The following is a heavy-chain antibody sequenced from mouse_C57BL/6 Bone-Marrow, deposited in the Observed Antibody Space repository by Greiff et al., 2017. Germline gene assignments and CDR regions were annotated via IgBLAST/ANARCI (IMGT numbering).Heavy chain of an antibody. CDR1: GFTFSSYT. D-gene: IGHD1-1*01. CDR2: ISGGGGNT. V-gene: IGHV5-9*01. CDR3: ARHGFITTVVDFDY. J-gene: IGHJ2*01. Sequence: VQLKESGGGLVKPGGSLKLSCAASGFTFSSYTMSWVRQTPEKRLEWVATISGGGGNTYYPDSVKGRFTISRDNAKNTLYLQMSSLRSEDTALYYCARHGFITTVVDFDYWGQGTTLTVSS.